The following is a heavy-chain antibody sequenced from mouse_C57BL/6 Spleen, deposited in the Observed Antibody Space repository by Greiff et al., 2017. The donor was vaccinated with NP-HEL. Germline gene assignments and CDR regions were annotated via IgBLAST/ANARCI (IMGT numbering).Heavy chain of an antibody. CDR3: ARASSSTMITPAWFAY. Sequence: EVKLVESGGGLVKPGGSLKLSCAASGFTFSSYAMSWVRQTPEKRLEWVATISDGGSYTYYPDNVKGRFTISRDNAKTNLYLQMSHLKSEDTAMYYCARASSSTMITPAWFAYWGQGTLVTVSA. CDR1: GFTFSSYA. V-gene: IGHV5-4*03. D-gene: IGHD2-4*01. J-gene: IGHJ3*01. CDR2: ISDGGSYT.